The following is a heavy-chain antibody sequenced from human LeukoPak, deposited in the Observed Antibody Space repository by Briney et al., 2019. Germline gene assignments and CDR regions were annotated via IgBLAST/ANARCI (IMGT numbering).Heavy chain of an antibody. J-gene: IGHJ5*02. CDR2: IYYNGRT. CDR1: GASISSSSYY. V-gene: IGHV4-39*01. Sequence: SETLSLTCTVSGASISSSSYYWPWIRQPPGKGLEWIGVIYYNGRTFYNPSLESRVTISVDTSKNQFSLTLSSVTAADTPVYFCARRSGRTPNYFDPWGQGTLVTVSS. D-gene: IGHD1-1*01. CDR3: ARRSGRTPNYFDP.